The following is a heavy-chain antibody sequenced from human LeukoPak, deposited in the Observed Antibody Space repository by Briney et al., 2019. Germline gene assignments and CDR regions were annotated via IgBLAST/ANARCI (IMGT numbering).Heavy chain of an antibody. J-gene: IGHJ3*02. Sequence: GGSLRLSCAASGLAFSAYKMHWVRQAPRKGLVWVSRISTDGYTTDYADFVQGRFTASRDNTKNTWSLEMNSLRAEDTAVYYCARGSQWWIESIYDAFDIWGQGTMVTVSS. CDR1: GLAFSAYK. D-gene: IGHD2-15*01. CDR3: ARGSQWWIESIYDAFDI. V-gene: IGHV3-74*01. CDR2: ISTDGYTT.